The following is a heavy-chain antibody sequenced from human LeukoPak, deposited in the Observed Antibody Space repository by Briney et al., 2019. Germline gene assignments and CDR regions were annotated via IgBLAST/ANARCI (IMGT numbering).Heavy chain of an antibody. CDR2: ISGSGGST. CDR1: GFTFSSYA. CDR3: AKGHEGGDYYYYYMDV. D-gene: IGHD3-16*01. J-gene: IGHJ6*03. V-gene: IGHV3-23*01. Sequence: PGGSLRLSCAASGFTFSSYAMSWVRQAPGRGLEWVSAISGSGGSTYYADSVKGRFTISRDNSKNTLYLQMNSLRAEDTAVYYCAKGHEGGDYYYYYMDVWGKGTTVTVSS.